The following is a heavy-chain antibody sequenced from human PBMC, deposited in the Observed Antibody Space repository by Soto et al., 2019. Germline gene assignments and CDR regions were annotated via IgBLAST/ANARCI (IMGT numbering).Heavy chain of an antibody. CDR3: ARVGYDFWSGDEYLDY. D-gene: IGHD3-3*01. CDR1: GGSFSGYY. V-gene: IGHV4-34*01. CDR2: INHSGST. Sequence: SETLSLTCAVYGGSFSGYYWNWIRQPPGKGLEWIGEINHSGSTNYNPSLKSRVTISVDTSKNQFSLKLSSVTAADTAVYYCARVGYDFWSGDEYLDYWGKGTLVTVSS. J-gene: IGHJ4*02.